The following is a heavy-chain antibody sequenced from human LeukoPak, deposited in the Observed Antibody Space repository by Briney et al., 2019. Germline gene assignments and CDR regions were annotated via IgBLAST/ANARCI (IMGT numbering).Heavy chain of an antibody. CDR1: GFTFSSYG. J-gene: IGHJ4*02. V-gene: IGHV3-7*01. CDR3: ADIVAAGTGGFDS. CDR2: IKQDGSEK. D-gene: IGHD6-13*01. Sequence: SGGSLRLSCAASGFTFSSYGMSWVRQAPGKGLEWVANIKQDGSEKNYVDSVKGRFTISRDNAKSSLYLQMNSLRVEDTALYYCADIVAAGTGGFDSWGQGTLVTVPS.